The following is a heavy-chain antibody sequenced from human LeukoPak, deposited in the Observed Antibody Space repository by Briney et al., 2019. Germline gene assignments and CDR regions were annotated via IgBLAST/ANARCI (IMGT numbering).Heavy chain of an antibody. V-gene: IGHV3-21*01. CDR3: ARDSSIAALVVWFDP. D-gene: IGHD6-6*01. Sequence: PGGSLRLSCAASGFTFSSYSMNWVRQAPGKGLEWVSSISSSSSYIYYADSVKGRFTISRDNAKNSLYLQMNSLRAEDTAVYYCARDSSIAALVVWFDPWGQGTLATVSS. J-gene: IGHJ5*02. CDR2: ISSSSSYI. CDR1: GFTFSSYS.